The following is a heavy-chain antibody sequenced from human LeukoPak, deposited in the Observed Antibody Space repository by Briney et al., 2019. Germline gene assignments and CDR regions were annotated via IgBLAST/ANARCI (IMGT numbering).Heavy chain of an antibody. J-gene: IGHJ4*02. Sequence: SEILSLTCAVSGGSIGTTHWWSWVRQPPGKGLEWIGEIFHSGATNYRPSLRSRVTISLDKSKNQFSLKLSSVTAADTAVYYCASWSTRFPSYWGQGTLVIVSS. CDR1: GGSIGTTHW. V-gene: IGHV4-4*02. D-gene: IGHD3-3*01. CDR2: IFHSGAT. CDR3: ASWSTRFPSY.